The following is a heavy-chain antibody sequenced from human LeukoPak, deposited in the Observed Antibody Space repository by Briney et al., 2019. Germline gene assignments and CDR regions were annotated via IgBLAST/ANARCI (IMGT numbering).Heavy chain of an antibody. D-gene: IGHD5-12*01. CDR3: AKGAVYSGYDSYNWFDP. CDR1: GFTFDDYA. CDR2: ISWNSGSI. V-gene: IGHV3-9*01. J-gene: IGHJ5*02. Sequence: PGRSLRLSCAASGFTFDDYAMHWVRQAPGKGLEWVSGISWNSGSIGYADSVKGRFTISRDNAKNSLYLQMNSLRAEDTALYYCAKGAVYSGYDSYNWFDPWGQGTLVTVSS.